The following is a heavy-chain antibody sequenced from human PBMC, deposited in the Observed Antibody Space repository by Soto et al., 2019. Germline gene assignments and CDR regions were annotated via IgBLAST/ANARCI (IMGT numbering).Heavy chain of an antibody. CDR2: INPNSGGT. CDR1: GYTFTGYY. J-gene: IGHJ6*02. Sequence: ASVKVSCKASGYTFTGYYMHWVRQAPGQGLEWMGWINPNSGGTNYAQKFQGWVTMTRDTSISTAYMELSRLRSDDTAVYYCAFRTMEDYYYGMDVWGQGTTVTVSS. CDR3: AFRTMEDYYYGMDV. V-gene: IGHV1-2*04. D-gene: IGHD1-1*01.